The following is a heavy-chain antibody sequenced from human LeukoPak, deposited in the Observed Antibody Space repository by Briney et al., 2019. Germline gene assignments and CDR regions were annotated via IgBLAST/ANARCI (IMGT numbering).Heavy chain of an antibody. J-gene: IGHJ6*03. CDR2: IWNDGSDK. D-gene: IGHD3-10*01. V-gene: IGHV3-33*01. Sequence: GGSLRLSCATSGFTFSHYGMHWVRQAPGKGLEWVAVIWNDGSDKYYADSVKGRFTISRDNSKNTLYLQMNSLRAEDTAVYYCASGSGSYRTPYYYMDVWGTGTTVTVSS. CDR1: GFTFSHYG. CDR3: ASGSGSYRTPYYYMDV.